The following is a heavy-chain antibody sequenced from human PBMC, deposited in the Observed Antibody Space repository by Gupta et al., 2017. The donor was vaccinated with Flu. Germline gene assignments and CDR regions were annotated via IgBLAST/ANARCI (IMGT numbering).Heavy chain of an antibody. CDR2: ISTSSSYI. V-gene: IGHV3-21*01. CDR3: ANDVWDLPGYFSH. D-gene: IGHD3-9*01. Sequence: SGFTFSTYSMNWVRQAPGKGLEWVSCISTSSSYIHYADSVKGRFTIARDDAQRSLYLHLRRLGAEDPAVSSCANDVWDLPGYFSHWGQGSLVTVSS. CDR1: GFTFSTYS. J-gene: IGHJ4*02.